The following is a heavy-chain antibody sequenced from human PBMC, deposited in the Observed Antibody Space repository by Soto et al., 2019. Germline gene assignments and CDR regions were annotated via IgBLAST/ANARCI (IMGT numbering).Heavy chain of an antibody. CDR1: GWSFSDYY. Sequence: PSETLSLTCAFYGWSFSDYYWSWIRQPPGKGLEWIGEINHSGSTNYNPSLKSRVTISVDTSKDQFSLKLSSMTAADTAVYYCARTGHLFDYWGQGISVTVS. CDR3: ARTGHLFDY. V-gene: IGHV4-34*01. CDR2: INHSGST. J-gene: IGHJ4*02.